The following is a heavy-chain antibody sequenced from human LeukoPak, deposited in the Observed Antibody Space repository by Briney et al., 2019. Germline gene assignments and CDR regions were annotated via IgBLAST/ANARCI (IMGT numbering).Heavy chain of an antibody. J-gene: IGHJ4*02. Sequence: SETLSLTCTVSGYSISSGYYWGWIRQPPGKGLEWIGSIYHSGSTYYNPSLKSRVTISVDTSKNQFSLKLSSVTAADTAVYYCARVPIGGSGSYPLFDYWGQGTLVTVSS. CDR1: GYSISSGYY. V-gene: IGHV4-38-2*02. D-gene: IGHD3-10*01. CDR2: IYHSGST. CDR3: ARVPIGGSGSYPLFDY.